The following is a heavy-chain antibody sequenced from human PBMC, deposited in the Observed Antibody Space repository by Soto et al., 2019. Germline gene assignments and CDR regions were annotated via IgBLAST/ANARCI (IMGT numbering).Heavy chain of an antibody. CDR3: TKHLPSKKNQRRWADAFHI. CDR2: VTGRSSST. CDR1: GFTFSNYA. D-gene: IGHD2-2*01. V-gene: IGHV3-23*01. J-gene: IGHJ3*02. Sequence: EVRLLESGGGLVQPGGSLRRSCVASGFTFSNYAMSWVRQAPGKGLEWVSVVTGRSSSTYYADSVEGRFIISRDNSRNTLFLQMNSLGAEDTAVYYCTKHLPSKKNQRRWADAFHIWGQGTILTVSS.